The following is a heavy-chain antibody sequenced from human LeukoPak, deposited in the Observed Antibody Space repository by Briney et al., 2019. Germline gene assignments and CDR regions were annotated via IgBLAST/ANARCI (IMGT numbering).Heavy chain of an antibody. Sequence: GGSLRLSCAASGFTFSSYWMHWVRQAPGKGLVWVSRINSDGSSTSYADSVKGRFTISRDNAKNTLYLQMNSLRVEDTAVYNCARKTGSTIQYGSGIFDYWGQGTLVTVSS. CDR3: ARKTGSTIQYGSGIFDY. CDR1: GFTFSSYW. D-gene: IGHD3-10*01. V-gene: IGHV3-74*01. J-gene: IGHJ4*02. CDR2: INSDGSST.